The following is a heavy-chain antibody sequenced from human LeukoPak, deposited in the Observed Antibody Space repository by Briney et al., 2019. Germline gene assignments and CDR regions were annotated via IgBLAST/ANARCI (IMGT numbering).Heavy chain of an antibody. V-gene: IGHV3-33*01. CDR1: GFTFSSYG. CDR2: IQYDGSIE. J-gene: IGHJ5*02. Sequence: PGRSLRLSCTASGFTFSSYGMHWVRQAPGRGLEWVAAIQYDGSIEYYADSVKGRFTISRDQSKNTLFLQVNSLRAEDTAVYYCARDHCSSTSCYLGNWFDPWGQGTLVTVSS. D-gene: IGHD2-2*01. CDR3: ARDHCSSTSCYLGNWFDP.